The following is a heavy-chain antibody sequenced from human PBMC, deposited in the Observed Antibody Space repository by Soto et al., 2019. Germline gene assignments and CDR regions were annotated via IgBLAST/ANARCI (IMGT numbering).Heavy chain of an antibody. CDR3: ASRKQQLGNFDY. CDR2: IYYSGST. V-gene: IGHV4-59*08. Sequence: QVQLQESGPGLVKPSETLSLTCTVSGGSISSYYWCWIRQPPGKGLEWIGYIYYSGSTNYNPSLKSRVPISLDTSNNQFSLKLSSVTAADTAVYYCASRKQQLGNFDYWGQVTLVTVSS. D-gene: IGHD6-13*01. J-gene: IGHJ4*02. CDR1: GGSISSYY.